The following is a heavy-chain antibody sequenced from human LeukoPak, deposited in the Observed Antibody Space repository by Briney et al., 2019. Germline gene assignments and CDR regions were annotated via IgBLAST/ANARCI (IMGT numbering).Heavy chain of an antibody. J-gene: IGHJ3*01. CDR3: ARDHHRRLYDSQARDTFDF. D-gene: IGHD3-22*01. CDR1: GFTFNSYW. Sequence: QTGGSLRLSCAASGFTFNSYWMSWVRQAPGKGLEWVANIKQDGSEKYYVDSVKGRFTISRDNAKNSLYLQMNSLRAEDTAVYYCARDHHRRLYDSQARDTFDFWGQGTMVTVSS. V-gene: IGHV3-7*01. CDR2: IKQDGSEK.